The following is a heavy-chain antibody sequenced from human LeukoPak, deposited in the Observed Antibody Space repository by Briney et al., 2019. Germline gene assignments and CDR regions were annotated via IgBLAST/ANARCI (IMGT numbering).Heavy chain of an antibody. V-gene: IGHV3-7*01. CDR2: IKQDGSEK. D-gene: IGHD2-15*01. J-gene: IGHJ6*02. CDR3: ARSAIVVAYYYYGMDV. Sequence: PGGSLRLSCAASGFTFSSYWMSWVRQAPGKGLEWVANIKQDGSEKYYVDSVKSRFTISRDNAKNSLYLQMNSLRAEDTAVYYCARSAIVVAYYYYGMDVWGQGTTVTVSS. CDR1: GFTFSSYW.